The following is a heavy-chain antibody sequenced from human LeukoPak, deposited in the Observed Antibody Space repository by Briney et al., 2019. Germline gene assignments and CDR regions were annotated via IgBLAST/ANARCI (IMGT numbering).Heavy chain of an antibody. V-gene: IGHV1-69*04. D-gene: IGHD2-21*01. J-gene: IGHJ6*02. CDR3: ARNGREGIVVAYYYYYGMDV. CDR2: IIPILGIA. Sequence: SVKVSCKASGGTFSSYAISWVRQAPGQGLEWMGRIIPILGIANYAQKFQGRATITADKSTSTAYMELSSLRSEDTAVYYCARNGREGIVVAYYYYYGMDVWGQGTTVTVSS. CDR1: GGTFSSYA.